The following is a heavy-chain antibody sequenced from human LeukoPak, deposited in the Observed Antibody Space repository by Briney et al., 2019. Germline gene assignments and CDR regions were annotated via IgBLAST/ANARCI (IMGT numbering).Heavy chain of an antibody. J-gene: IGHJ5*02. CDR2: IYTSGST. Sequence: SETLSLTCTVSGGSISSYYWSWIRQPAGKGLEWIGRIYTSGSTIYNPSLKSRVTMSVDTSKNQFSLKLSSVTAADTAVYYCARGRVFARGSSYWFDPWGQGTLVTVSS. CDR1: GGSISSYY. CDR3: ARGRVFARGSSYWFDP. V-gene: IGHV4-4*07. D-gene: IGHD6-13*01.